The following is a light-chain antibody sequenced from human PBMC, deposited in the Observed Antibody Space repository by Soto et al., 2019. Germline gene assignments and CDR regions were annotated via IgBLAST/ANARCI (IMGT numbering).Light chain of an antibody. CDR1: EGISTY. Sequence: DIQMTQSPSSLSASVGDRVTITCRASEGISTYLNWYLQKPGKAPKLLIYAASSLQSGVPSRFSGSGSETDFTLTISSLQPEDFASYSCHQSYSTTWTFGQGTKVEIQ. J-gene: IGKJ1*01. CDR3: HQSYSTTWT. CDR2: AAS. V-gene: IGKV1-39*01.